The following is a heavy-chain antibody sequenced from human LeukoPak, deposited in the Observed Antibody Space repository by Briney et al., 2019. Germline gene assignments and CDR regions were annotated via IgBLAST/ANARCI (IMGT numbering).Heavy chain of an antibody. CDR2: IWYDGSNK. V-gene: IGHV3-33*01. CDR1: GFTFSSYG. CDR3: ARDVNGSGWYFLVDY. J-gene: IGHJ4*02. D-gene: IGHD6-19*01. Sequence: GRSLRLSCAASGFTFSSYGMHWVRQAPGKGLEWVAVIWYDGSNKYYADSVKGRFTISRDNSKNTLYLQMNSLRAEDTAVYYCARDVNGSGWYFLVDYWGQGTLVTVSS.